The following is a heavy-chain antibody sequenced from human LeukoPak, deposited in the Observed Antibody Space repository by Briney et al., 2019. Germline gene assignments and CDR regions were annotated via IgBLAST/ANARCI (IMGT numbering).Heavy chain of an antibody. J-gene: IGHJ6*02. CDR2: IYPGDSDT. CDR3: ARWGVHYYYGMDV. CDR1: GYSFTSYW. V-gene: IGHV5-51*01. D-gene: IGHD3-16*01. Sequence: GESLKIPCKGSGYSFTSYWIGWVRQMPGKGLEWMGIIYPGDSDTRYGPSFQGQVTISADKSISTAYLQWSSLKASDTAMYYCARWGVHYYYGMDVWGQGTTVTASS.